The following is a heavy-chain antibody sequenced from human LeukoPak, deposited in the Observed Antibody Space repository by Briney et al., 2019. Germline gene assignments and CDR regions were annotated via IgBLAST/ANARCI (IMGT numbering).Heavy chain of an antibody. D-gene: IGHD2-15*01. CDR3: ARTYRGDIVVVVAAPYRGAFDI. Sequence: GASVKVSCKASGYTFTSYYMHWVRQAPGQGLEWMGWINPNSGGTNYAQKFQGRVTMTRDTSISTAYMELSRLRSDDTAVYYCARTYRGDIVVVVAAPYRGAFDIWGQGTMVTVSS. V-gene: IGHV1-2*02. J-gene: IGHJ3*02. CDR2: INPNSGGT. CDR1: GYTFTSYY.